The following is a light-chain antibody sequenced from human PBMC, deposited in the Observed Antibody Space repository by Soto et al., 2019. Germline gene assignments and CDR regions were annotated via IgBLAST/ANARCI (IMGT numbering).Light chain of an antibody. J-gene: IGKJ3*01. V-gene: IGKV1-9*01. Sequence: IQLTQSPSSLSASVGDRVTITCRASQGISSFLAWYQQKPGKAPKLLIYGASTLQSGVPSRFSGSGSGADFTLNIGRPQPEAFSTYYVQPLNSFPIPFGPGTKVDIK. CDR2: GAS. CDR3: QPLNSFPIP. CDR1: QGISSF.